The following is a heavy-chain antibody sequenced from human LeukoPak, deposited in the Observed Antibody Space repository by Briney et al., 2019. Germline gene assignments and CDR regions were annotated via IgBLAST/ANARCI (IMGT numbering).Heavy chain of an antibody. CDR2: IIPILGIA. CDR3: ARDSLGRDGYNYDY. J-gene: IGHJ4*02. CDR1: GGTFSSYT. D-gene: IGHD5-24*01. V-gene: IGHV1-69*04. Sequence: SVKVSCKASGGTFSSYTISWVRQAPGQGLEWMGRIIPILGIANYAQKFQGRVTITADKCTSTAYMELSSLRSEDTAVYYCARDSLGRDGYNYDYWGQGTLVTVSS.